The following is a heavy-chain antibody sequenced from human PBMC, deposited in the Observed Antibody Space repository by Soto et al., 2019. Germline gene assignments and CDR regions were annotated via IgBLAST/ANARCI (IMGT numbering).Heavy chain of an antibody. CDR2: LFPIFGTA. CDR1: GGTFSSYA. D-gene: IGHD2-15*01. Sequence: ASVKVSCKASGGTFSSYAISWVPPAPVQGLEWMVGLFPIFGTANYAQKFQGRVPITADKSTSTAYMELSSLRSEGTAVYYCARVVGRLNCFDLCGQGTLVTASS. V-gene: IGHV1-69*06. CDR3: ARVVGRLNCFDL. J-gene: IGHJ5*02.